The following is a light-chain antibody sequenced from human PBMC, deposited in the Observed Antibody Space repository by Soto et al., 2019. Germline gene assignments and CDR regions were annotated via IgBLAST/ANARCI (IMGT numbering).Light chain of an antibody. CDR2: DAS. J-gene: IGKJ1*01. V-gene: IGKV1-5*01. Sequence: DIQMTQSPSTLSASVGDRVTITCRASQSISTWLAWYQQKPGKAPKRLIYDASTLQDWVPSRFSGDGSGTEFTLTISSLQSEDFATYFCLQHKSYPWTFGQGTKV. CDR3: LQHKSYPWT. CDR1: QSISTW.